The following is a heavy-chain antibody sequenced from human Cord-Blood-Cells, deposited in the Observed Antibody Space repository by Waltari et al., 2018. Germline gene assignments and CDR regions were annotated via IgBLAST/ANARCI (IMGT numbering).Heavy chain of an antibody. CDR1: GYSISSGYY. V-gene: IGHV4-38-2*01. CDR2: IYHSGRT. CDR3: ASYYYDSSGFDY. D-gene: IGHD3-22*01. J-gene: IGHJ4*02. Sequence: QVQLQESGPGLVKPSETLSLTCAVSGYSISSGYYWGWIRQPPGKGLAWIGSIYHSGRTYYNPSLKRRVTISVDTSKNQFSLKLSSVTAADTAVYYCASYYYDSSGFDYWGQGTLVTVSS.